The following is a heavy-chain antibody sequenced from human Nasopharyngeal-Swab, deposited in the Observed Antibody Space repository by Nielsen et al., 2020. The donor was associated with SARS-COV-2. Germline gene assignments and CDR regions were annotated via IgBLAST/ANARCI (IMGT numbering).Heavy chain of an antibody. J-gene: IGHJ6*02. V-gene: IGHV4-34*01. CDR2: TRHRGSG. D-gene: IGHD2-2*01. CDR3: ARGGRHGCSSANRPCAIDV. Sequence: WIRQPPGKGLGWIGETRHRGSGNYKPSLNSRVSMSVDASKNQFSLKLESVTAADTAVYYCARGGRHGCSSANRPCAIDVWGQGATVTVSS.